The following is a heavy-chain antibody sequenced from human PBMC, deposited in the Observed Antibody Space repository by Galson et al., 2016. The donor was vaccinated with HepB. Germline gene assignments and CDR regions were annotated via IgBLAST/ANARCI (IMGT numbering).Heavy chain of an antibody. CDR3: ARSNNDLLTGYFHF. V-gene: IGHV1-69*01. J-gene: IGHJ4*02. Sequence: ASGGTFSSHSISWVRQAPGQGLEWMGGIIPIFGTANYAQKFQGRVTITADASTSTAYLEVSSLRFEDTAVYFCARSNNDLLTGYFHFWGQGTLVSVSS. CDR2: IIPIFGTA. CDR1: GGTFSSHS. D-gene: IGHD3-9*01.